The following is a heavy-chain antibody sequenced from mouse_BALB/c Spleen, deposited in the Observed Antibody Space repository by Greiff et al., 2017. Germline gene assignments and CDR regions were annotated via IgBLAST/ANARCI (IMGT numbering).Heavy chain of an antibody. J-gene: IGHJ2*01. CDR1: GYTFTSYW. D-gene: IGHD1-1*01. CDR2: IYPGDGDT. CDR3: ARYGSSFDY. V-gene: IGHV1-87*01. Sequence: VKLMESGAELARPGASVKLSCKASGYTFTSYWMQWVKQRPGQGLEWIGAIYPGDGDTRYTQKFKGKATLTADKSSSTAYMQLSSLASEDSAVYYCARYGSSFDYWGQGTTLTVSS.